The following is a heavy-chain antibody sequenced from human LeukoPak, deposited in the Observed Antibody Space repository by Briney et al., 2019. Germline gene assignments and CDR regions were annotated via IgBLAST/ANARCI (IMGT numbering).Heavy chain of an antibody. Sequence: GGSLTLSCSASGFTFSSYAMRWVRQAPGEGLEGFSAISGSGDFTYYADSVKGRFSISRDNSKNTLYLQLNSPRVDDTAVYYCAKHGYSSGWPQVPSDYWGQGTLVTVSS. D-gene: IGHD6-19*01. V-gene: IGHV3-23*01. CDR1: GFTFSSYA. CDR3: AKHGYSSGWPQVPSDY. J-gene: IGHJ4*02. CDR2: ISGSGDFT.